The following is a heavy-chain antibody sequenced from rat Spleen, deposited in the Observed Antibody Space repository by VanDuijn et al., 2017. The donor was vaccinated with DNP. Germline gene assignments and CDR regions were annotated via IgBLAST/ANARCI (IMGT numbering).Heavy chain of an antibody. CDR2: IIYGVST. J-gene: IGHJ4*01. D-gene: IGHD1-1*01. CDR1: AYSITSNY. CDR3: ARLRLEWEVRAMDA. V-gene: IGHV3-1*01. Sequence: EVQLQESGPGLVKPSQSLSLPCSVTAYSITSNYWGWIRKSPGIEMEWIGHIIYGVSTRYNQSLKSRISITRHTSKNQFFLQLNSLTTEDTATYYCARLRLEWEVRAMDAWGQGTSVTVSS.